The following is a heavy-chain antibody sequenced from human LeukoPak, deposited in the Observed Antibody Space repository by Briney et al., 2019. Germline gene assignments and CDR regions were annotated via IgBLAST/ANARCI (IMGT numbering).Heavy chain of an antibody. CDR3: ARGVYYDFWSGCPGGFDY. J-gene: IGHJ4*02. V-gene: IGHV1-2*02. Sequence: ASVKVSCKASGYTFTGYYMHWVRQAPGQGLEWMGWINPNSGGTNYAQKFQGRVTMTRDTSISTAYMELSRLRSDDTAVYYCARGVYYDFWSGCPGGFDYWGQGTLVTVSS. CDR1: GYTFTGYY. D-gene: IGHD3-3*01. CDR2: INPNSGGT.